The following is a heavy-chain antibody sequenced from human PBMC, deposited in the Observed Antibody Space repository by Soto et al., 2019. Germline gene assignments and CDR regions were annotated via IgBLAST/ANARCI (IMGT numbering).Heavy chain of an antibody. D-gene: IGHD2-21*01. Sequence: EVHLVESGGGLVQPGGSLRLSCAASGFTFSSYWMTWVRQAPGKGLEWVANTKPDGSEKNYVGSVKGRFTISSDNAKNSLLLQMDSLRAEDTAVYYCARVAYVDESFDYWGQGTLVTVSS. CDR3: ARVAYVDESFDY. CDR2: TKPDGSEK. CDR1: GFTFSSYW. J-gene: IGHJ4*02. V-gene: IGHV3-7*01.